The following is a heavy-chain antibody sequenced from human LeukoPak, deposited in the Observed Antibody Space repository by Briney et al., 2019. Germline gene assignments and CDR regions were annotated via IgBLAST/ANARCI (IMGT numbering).Heavy chain of an antibody. CDR1: GFTFTSSA. Sequence: SLKVSCKASGFTFTSSAMQWVRQARGQRLEWIGWIVVGSGNTNYAQKFQERVTITRDMSTSTAYMELSSLRSEDTAVYYCAADSSGLSAFDYWGQGTLVTVSS. CDR2: IVVGSGNT. V-gene: IGHV1-58*02. J-gene: IGHJ4*02. CDR3: AADSSGLSAFDY. D-gene: IGHD3-22*01.